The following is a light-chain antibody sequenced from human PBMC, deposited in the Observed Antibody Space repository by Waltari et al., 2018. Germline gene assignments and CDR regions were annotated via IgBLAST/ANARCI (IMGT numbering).Light chain of an antibody. Sequence: LTQSPATLSLSPGERATLSCRASQGISNYLAWYQQKPGKAPKLLIYAASTLQSGVPSRFSGSGSGTDFTLTISSLQPEDFATYYCQQLNSYQWTFGKGTKVEIK. V-gene: IGKV1-9*01. J-gene: IGKJ1*01. CDR3: QQLNSYQWT. CDR1: QGISNY. CDR2: AAS.